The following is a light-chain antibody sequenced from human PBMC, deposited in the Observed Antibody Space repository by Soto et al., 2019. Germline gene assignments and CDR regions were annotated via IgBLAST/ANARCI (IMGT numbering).Light chain of an antibody. CDR2: AAS. J-gene: IGKJ5*01. V-gene: IGKV1-39*01. CDR1: QSISGY. CDR3: QQSYSTQVT. Sequence: DIQMTPSPSSLSASIGDRVTITCRASQSISGYLNWYQQKPGKAPKLLIYAASSLQSGVPSRFSGSGSGTDFTLTISSLQPEDFATYYCQQSYSTQVTFGQGTRLEIK.